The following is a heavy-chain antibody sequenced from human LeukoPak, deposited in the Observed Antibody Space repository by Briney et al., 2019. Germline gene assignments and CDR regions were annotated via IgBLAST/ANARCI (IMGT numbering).Heavy chain of an antibody. D-gene: IGHD1-26*01. CDR2: ISGSGGST. Sequence: GGSLRLSCAASGFTFSSYAMSWVRQAPGKGLEWVSAISGSGGSTYYADSVKGRFTISRDNSKNTLYLQMNSLRAEDTVVYYCAKDGGSLYYYYYYGMDVWGQGTTVTVSS. V-gene: IGHV3-23*01. J-gene: IGHJ6*02. CDR1: GFTFSSYA. CDR3: AKDGGSLYYYYYYGMDV.